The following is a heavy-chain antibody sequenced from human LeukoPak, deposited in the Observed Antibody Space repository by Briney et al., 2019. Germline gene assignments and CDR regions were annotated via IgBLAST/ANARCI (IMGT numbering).Heavy chain of an antibody. CDR3: ARDRASWPNSGWFDP. D-gene: IGHD4-23*01. J-gene: IGHJ5*02. Sequence: GGSLRLSCAASGFTFSSYSMNWVRQAPGKELEWVSYISSSSSTIYYADSVKGRFTISRDNAKNSLYLQMNSLRAEDTAVYYCARDRASWPNSGWFDPWGQGTLVTVSS. V-gene: IGHV3-48*01. CDR1: GFTFSSYS. CDR2: ISSSSSTI.